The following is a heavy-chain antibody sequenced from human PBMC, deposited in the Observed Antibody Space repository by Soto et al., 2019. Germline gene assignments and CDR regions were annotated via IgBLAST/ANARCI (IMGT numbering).Heavy chain of an antibody. Sequence: QVQLGESGGGVVQPGRSLRLSCAASVFPFSSFALHRVRQAPGKGLEWVAVISYDGRNKYYADAVKGRFTISRDNSKNTLYLQMNSLRADDTAVYYCARVRGATLTTPYRMDVWGQGTTVTVSS. D-gene: IGHD4-17*01. CDR3: ARVRGATLTTPYRMDV. CDR2: ISYDGRNK. V-gene: IGHV3-30*04. CDR1: VFPFSSFA. J-gene: IGHJ6*02.